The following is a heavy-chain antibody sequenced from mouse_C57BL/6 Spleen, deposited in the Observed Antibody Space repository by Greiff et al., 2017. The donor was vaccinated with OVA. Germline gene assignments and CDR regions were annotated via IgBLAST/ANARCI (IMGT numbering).Heavy chain of an antibody. CDR1: GYSITSGYY. CDR2: ISYDGSN. J-gene: IGHJ4*01. Sequence: VQLQQSGPGLVKPSQSLSLTCSVTGYSITSGYYWNWIRQFPGNKLEWMGYISYDGSNNYNPSLKNRISITRDTSNNQFFLKLNSVTTEDTATYYCARADDYDYAMDYWGQGTSVTVSS. V-gene: IGHV3-6*01. D-gene: IGHD2-4*01. CDR3: ARADDYDYAMDY.